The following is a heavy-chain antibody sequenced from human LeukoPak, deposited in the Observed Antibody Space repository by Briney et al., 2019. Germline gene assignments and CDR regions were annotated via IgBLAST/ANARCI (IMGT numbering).Heavy chain of an antibody. CDR3: ARESAAGTGYFDY. D-gene: IGHD6-13*01. Sequence: ASVKVSCKASGYTFTSYYMHWVRQAPGQGPEWMGVINPSGGSTSYAQKFQGRVTMTRDMSTSTVYMELSSLRSEDTAVYYCARESAAGTGYFDYWGQGTLVTVSS. CDR1: GYTFTSYY. V-gene: IGHV1-46*01. CDR2: INPSGGST. J-gene: IGHJ4*02.